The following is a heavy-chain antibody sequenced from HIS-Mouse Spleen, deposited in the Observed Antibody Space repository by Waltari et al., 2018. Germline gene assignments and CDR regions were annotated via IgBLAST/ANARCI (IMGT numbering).Heavy chain of an antibody. Sequence: QVQLQQWGAGLLKPSETLSLTCAVYGGSFSGYYWSWIRQPPGKGLEWSGEINHSGSTTYNPSLKSRVTISVDTSKNQFSLKLSSVTAADTAVYYCARTKFGDYWGQGTLVTVSS. D-gene: IGHD3-10*01. CDR1: GGSFSGYY. CDR2: INHSGST. CDR3: ARTKFGDY. V-gene: IGHV4-34*01. J-gene: IGHJ4*02.